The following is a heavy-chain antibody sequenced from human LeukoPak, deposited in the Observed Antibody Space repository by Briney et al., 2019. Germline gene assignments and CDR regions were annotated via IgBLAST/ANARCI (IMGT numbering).Heavy chain of an antibody. CDR3: ARTPMVRGVNSWYFDL. CDR1: GGSISSYY. D-gene: IGHD3-10*01. J-gene: IGHJ2*01. Sequence: PSETLSLTCTVSGGSISSYYWSWIRQPPGKGLEWIGYIYYSGSTNYNPSLKSRVTISVDTSKNQFSLKLSSVTAADTAVYYCARTPMVRGVNSWYFDLWGRGTLVTVSS. CDR2: IYYSGST. V-gene: IGHV4-59*01.